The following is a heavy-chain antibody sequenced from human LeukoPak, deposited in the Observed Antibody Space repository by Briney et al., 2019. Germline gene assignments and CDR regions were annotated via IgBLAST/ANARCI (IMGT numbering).Heavy chain of an antibody. J-gene: IGHJ4*02. Sequence: GGSLRLSCATSGFTFSDYYMSWIRQAPGKGLEWLSYISSSDSTLYYADSVKGRFTISRDNAKNSLYLQMNSLRAEDTAVYYCARDPATPRIRYSYGYGRGQGTLVTVSS. V-gene: IGHV3-11*04. D-gene: IGHD5-18*01. CDR1: GFTFSDYY. CDR3: ARDPATPRIRYSYGYG. CDR2: ISSSDSTL.